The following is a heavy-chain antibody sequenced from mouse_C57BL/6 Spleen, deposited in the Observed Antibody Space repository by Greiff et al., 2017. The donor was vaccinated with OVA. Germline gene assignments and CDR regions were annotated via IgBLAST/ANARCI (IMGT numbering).Heavy chain of an antibody. D-gene: IGHD6-1*01. CDR1: GFTFSDFY. J-gene: IGHJ4*01. Sequence: EVHLVESGGGLVQSGRSLRLSCATSGFTFSDFYMEWVRQAPGKGLEWIAASRNKANDYTTEYSASVKGRFIVSRDTSQSILYLQMNALRAEDTAIYYCARDQPGDYWGQGTSVTVSS. CDR3: ARDQPGDY. V-gene: IGHV7-1*01. CDR2: SRNKANDYTT.